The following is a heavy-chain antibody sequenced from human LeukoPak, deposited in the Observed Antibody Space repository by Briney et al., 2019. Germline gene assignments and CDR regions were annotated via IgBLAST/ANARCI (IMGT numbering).Heavy chain of an antibody. D-gene: IGHD6-19*01. Sequence: GGSLRLSCAASGFTFSSYGMHWVRQAPGKGLEWVAFIRYDGSNKYYADSVKGRFTISRDNSKNTLYLQMNSLRAEDTAVYYCARDGRGLGRYFDYWGQGTLVTVSS. V-gene: IGHV3-30*02. CDR2: IRYDGSNK. CDR3: ARDGRGLGRYFDY. CDR1: GFTFSSYG. J-gene: IGHJ4*02.